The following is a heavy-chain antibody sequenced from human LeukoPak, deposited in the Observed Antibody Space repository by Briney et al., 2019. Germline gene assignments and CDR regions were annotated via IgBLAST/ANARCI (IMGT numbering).Heavy chain of an antibody. Sequence: SETLSLTCTVSGYSISSGYYWGWIRQPPGKGLEWIGSIYHSGSTYYNPSLKSRVTISVDTSKNQFSLKLSSVTAADTAVYYCARIIAALTMDVWGKGTTVTVSS. V-gene: IGHV4-38-2*02. CDR2: IYHSGST. CDR3: ARIIAALTMDV. J-gene: IGHJ6*03. CDR1: GYSISSGYY. D-gene: IGHD6-6*01.